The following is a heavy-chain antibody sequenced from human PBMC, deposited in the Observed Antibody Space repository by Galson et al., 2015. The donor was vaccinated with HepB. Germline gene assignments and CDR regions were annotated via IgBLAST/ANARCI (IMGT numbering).Heavy chain of an antibody. J-gene: IGHJ3*01. D-gene: IGHD5-24*01. CDR1: GFSFSSHG. Sequence: SLRLSCAASGFSFSSHGMHWVRQAPGKGLEWVAGIWYDGRDQYYIESVKGRFTISRDNSKNTVYLQMNSLRAEDTGVYYCARVTGGDGYIDLGTFDLWGQGTMVTVSS. V-gene: IGHV3-33*01. CDR3: ARVTGGDGYIDLGTFDL. CDR2: IWYDGRDQ.